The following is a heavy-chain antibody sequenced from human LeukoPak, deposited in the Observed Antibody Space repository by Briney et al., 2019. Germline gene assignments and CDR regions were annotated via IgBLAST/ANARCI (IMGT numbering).Heavy chain of an antibody. D-gene: IGHD3-9*01. CDR1: GFTFSSYE. J-gene: IGHJ4*02. CDR2: ISSSGSTT. CDR3: ARDTYDILTGYPMWYFDY. Sequence: PGGSLRLSCAASGFTFSSYEMNWVRQAPGKGLEWVSYISSSGSTTYYADSVKGRFTISRDNAKNSLYLQMNSLRAEDTAVYYCARDTYDILTGYPMWYFDYWGQGTLVTVSS. V-gene: IGHV3-48*03.